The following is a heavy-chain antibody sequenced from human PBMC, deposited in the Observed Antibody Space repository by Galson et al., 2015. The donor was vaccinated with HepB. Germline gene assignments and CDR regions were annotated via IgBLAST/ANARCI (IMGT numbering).Heavy chain of an antibody. CDR2: IDPSDSFT. J-gene: IGHJ4*02. Sequence: QSGAEVKKPGESLRISCKGSGYTFTSYLINWVRQVPGKGLEWMGRIDPSDSFTSYNPSFQGHVTISADKSRSNVYLQWSSLKASDTAMYYCARGGGYYGSGSYRYWGQGTLVTVSS. V-gene: IGHV5-10-1*01. D-gene: IGHD3-10*01. CDR3: ARGGGYYGSGSYRY. CDR1: GYTFTSYL.